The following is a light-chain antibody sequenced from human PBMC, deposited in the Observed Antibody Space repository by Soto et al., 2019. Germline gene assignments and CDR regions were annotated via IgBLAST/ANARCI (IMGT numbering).Light chain of an antibody. V-gene: IGLV1-47*01. CDR3: AAWDDSLSGRGV. Sequence: QLVLTQPPSASGTPGRRVTISCSGSSSNIGNNYVYWYQMVPGTAPKLLIYRNNQRPSGVPDRFSGSRSGTSASLAISGLRSEDEADYYCAAWDDSLSGRGVFGGGTKLTVL. CDR1: SSNIGNNY. J-gene: IGLJ2*01. CDR2: RNN.